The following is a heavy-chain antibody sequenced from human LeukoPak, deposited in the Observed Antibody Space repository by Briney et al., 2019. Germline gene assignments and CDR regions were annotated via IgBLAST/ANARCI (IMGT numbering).Heavy chain of an antibody. V-gene: IGHV1-46*01. CDR3: ARVQVGATLDYYMDV. Sequence: GASVKVSCKAFGYTFTSNYMHWVRQAPGQGPEWKGVIGPSGGSTTYAQKFQGRVTITADKSTSTAYMELSSLRSEDTAVYYCARVQVGATLDYYMDVWGKGTTVTVSS. CDR2: IGPSGGST. CDR1: GYTFTSNY. J-gene: IGHJ6*03. D-gene: IGHD1-26*01.